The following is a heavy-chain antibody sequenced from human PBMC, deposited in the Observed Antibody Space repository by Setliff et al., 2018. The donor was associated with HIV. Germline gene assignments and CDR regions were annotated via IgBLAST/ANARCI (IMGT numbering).Heavy chain of an antibody. CDR1: GAPFSGFH. CDR3: ARVGTTVTTRETYKWFDP. D-gene: IGHD4-17*01. CDR2: INHSGST. Sequence: PSETLSLTCAVYGAPFSGFHWGWIRQPPGKGLEWIGEINHSGSTNHNPSLNSRVTISVDTSKNQFSLKVSSVTAADTAVYYCARVGTTVTTRETYKWFDPWGQGTLVTVSS. V-gene: IGHV4-34*01. J-gene: IGHJ5*02.